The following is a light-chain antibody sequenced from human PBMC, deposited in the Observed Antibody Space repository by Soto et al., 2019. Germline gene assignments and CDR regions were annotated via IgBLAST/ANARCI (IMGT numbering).Light chain of an antibody. V-gene: IGKV1-27*01. CDR1: QGISNY. J-gene: IGKJ1*01. Sequence: DIQMTQSPSSLSTSVGDRVTITCRASQGISNYLAWYQQKPGKVPKLLIYAASTLQSGVPSRFSGSGSGTDFTLTISSLQHEDVATYYCQKYNSAPWTFGQGTTVEIK. CDR2: AAS. CDR3: QKYNSAPWT.